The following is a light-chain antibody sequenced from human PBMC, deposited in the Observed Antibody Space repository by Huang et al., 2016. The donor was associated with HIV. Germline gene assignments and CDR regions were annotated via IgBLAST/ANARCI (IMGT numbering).Light chain of an antibody. CDR3: QQYGGSPYT. Sequence: EIVLTQSPGTLSLSPGEKATLSCRASQTVAGNDGAGYQHRPGLAPRLLIFGASTRATGIPDRFSGSGSGTDFTLTITRLEPEDFAVYYCQQYGGSPYTFGQGTKLEI. CDR2: GAS. J-gene: IGKJ2*01. CDR1: QTVAGND. V-gene: IGKV3-20*01.